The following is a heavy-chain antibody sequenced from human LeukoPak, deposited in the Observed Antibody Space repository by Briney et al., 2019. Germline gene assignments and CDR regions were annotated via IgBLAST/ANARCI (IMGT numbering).Heavy chain of an antibody. Sequence: NXVRQAXGKGLEWVSYISSSGSTIYYADSVKGRFTISRDNAKNSLYLQMNSLRAEDTAVYYCARKTGGSYGYFDYWGQGTLVTVSS. CDR3: ARKTGGSYGYFDY. D-gene: IGHD1-26*01. CDR2: ISSSGSTI. V-gene: IGHV3-48*03. J-gene: IGHJ4*02.